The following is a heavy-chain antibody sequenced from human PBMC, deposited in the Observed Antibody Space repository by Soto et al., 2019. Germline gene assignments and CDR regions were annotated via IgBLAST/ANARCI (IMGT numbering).Heavy chain of an antibody. CDR2: ISSNGGST. CDR3: AKVNSDFWSGYPTAY. D-gene: IGHD3-3*01. V-gene: IGHV3-23*01. CDR1: GFTFSSYA. J-gene: IGHJ4*01. Sequence: GGSLRLSCAASGFTFSSYAMTWVRQAPGKGLEWVPAISSNGGSTHYADSVKGRFTISRDNSKNTLYLQMNSLRAEDTAVYYCAKVNSDFWSGYPTAYWGQGTLVTVSS.